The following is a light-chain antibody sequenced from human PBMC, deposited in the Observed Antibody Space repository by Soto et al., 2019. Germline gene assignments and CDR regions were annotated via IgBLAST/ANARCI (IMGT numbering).Light chain of an antibody. CDR3: CSYAGSPRYV. Sequence: ALTQPRSVSGSLGQSVTISCTGTSSDVGTYNYVSWYQQHPGKAPKVMIYDVSERPSGVPDRFSGSKSGNTASLTISGLQAEDEADYYCCSYAGSPRYVLGTGTKLTVL. V-gene: IGLV2-11*01. J-gene: IGLJ1*01. CDR2: DVS. CDR1: SSDVGTYNY.